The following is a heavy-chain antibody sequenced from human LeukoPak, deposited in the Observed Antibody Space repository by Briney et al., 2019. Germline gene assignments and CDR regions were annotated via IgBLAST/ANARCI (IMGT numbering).Heavy chain of an antibody. CDR2: ILYSGST. Sequence: PSETLSLTCTVSGGSIRSYYWSWIRQPPGKGLEWIGYILYSGSTNYNPSLKSRVTISVDTSKNQFSLKLSSVTAADTAVYYCAAELKSGSYGTWGQGTLVTVSS. J-gene: IGHJ5*02. CDR1: GGSIRSYY. D-gene: IGHD1-26*01. CDR3: AAELKSGSYGT. V-gene: IGHV4-59*01.